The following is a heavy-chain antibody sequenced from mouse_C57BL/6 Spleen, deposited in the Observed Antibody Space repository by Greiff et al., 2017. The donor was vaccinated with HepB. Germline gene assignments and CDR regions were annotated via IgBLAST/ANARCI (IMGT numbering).Heavy chain of an antibody. Sequence: EVQLVESGGGLVKPGGSLKLSCAASGFTFSSYAMSWVRQTPEKRLEWVATISAGGSYTYYPDNVKGRFTISRDNAKNNLYLQMSHLNSEDTAMYYCAREEGYDYDGAWFAYWGQGTLVTVSA. CDR2: ISAGGSYT. D-gene: IGHD2-4*01. V-gene: IGHV5-4*01. CDR3: AREEGYDYDGAWFAY. CDR1: GFTFSSYA. J-gene: IGHJ3*01.